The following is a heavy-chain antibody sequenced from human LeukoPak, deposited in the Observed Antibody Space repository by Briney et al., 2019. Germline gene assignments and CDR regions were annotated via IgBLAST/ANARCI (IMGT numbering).Heavy chain of an antibody. CDR2: IKQDGSEK. CDR3: ARDNRIRPDSMSVAAYFDI. CDR1: GFTFSRRDW. V-gene: IGHV3-7*01. D-gene: IGHD2-15*01. Sequence: GGSLRLSCVASGFTFSRRDWMTWVRQAPGKGLEWAANIKQDGSEKNYVDSVKGRFTISRDNAKNSVDLQMNSLRAEDTAVYYCARDNRIRPDSMSVAAYFDIWDQGTMVTVSS. J-gene: IGHJ3*02.